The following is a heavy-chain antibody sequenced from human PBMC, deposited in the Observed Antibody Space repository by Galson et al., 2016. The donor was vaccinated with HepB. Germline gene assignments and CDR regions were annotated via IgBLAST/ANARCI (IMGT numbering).Heavy chain of an antibody. Sequence: SLRLSCAASGFTFSSYWMHWVRQAPGKGLVWVSRIKSDGGDTIYADPVEGRFTISRDNAKKTLYLQMNSLRAEDTAVYYCARSTRGYHDWGQGALVTVSS. CDR2: IKSDGGDT. D-gene: IGHD3-22*01. CDR1: GFTFSSYW. J-gene: IGHJ4*02. V-gene: IGHV3-74*01. CDR3: ARSTRGYHD.